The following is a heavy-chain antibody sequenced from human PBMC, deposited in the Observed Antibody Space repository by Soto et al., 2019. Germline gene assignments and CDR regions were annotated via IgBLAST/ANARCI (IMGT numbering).Heavy chain of an antibody. J-gene: IGHJ6*03. CDR1: GYTFGDYA. CDR2: IRSKAYGGTT. Sequence: GGSLRLSCTASGYTFGDYAMSWFRQAPVKGLEWVGFIRSKAYGGTTEYAASVKGRFTISRDDSKSIAYLQMNSLKTEDTAVYYCTRKGFWSGYSTHYYMDVWGKGTTVTVSS. CDR3: TRKGFWSGYSTHYYMDV. V-gene: IGHV3-49*03. D-gene: IGHD3-3*01.